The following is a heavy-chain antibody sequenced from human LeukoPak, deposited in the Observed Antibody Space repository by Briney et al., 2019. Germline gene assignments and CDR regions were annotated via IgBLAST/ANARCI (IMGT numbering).Heavy chain of an antibody. CDR2: ISGSNSYI. J-gene: IGHJ4*02. CDR3: ARALTTLTYEGY. CDR1: GFTFSSYT. D-gene: IGHD1-1*01. Sequence: GGSLRLSCAASGFTFSSYTMHWIRQAPGKGLEWVSSISGSNSYIFYADSVKGRFTVSRDNAKDSLYLQMNSLRAEGTAVYYCARALTTLTYEGYWGQGTLVTVSS. V-gene: IGHV3-21*01.